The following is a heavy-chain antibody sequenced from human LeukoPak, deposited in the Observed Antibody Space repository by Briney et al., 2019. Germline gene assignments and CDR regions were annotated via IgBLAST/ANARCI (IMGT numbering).Heavy chain of an antibody. CDR1: GGSISSGGYS. J-gene: IGHJ5*02. CDR2: IYYSGST. V-gene: IGHV4-30-4*07. D-gene: IGHD5-18*01. CDR3: ARDKNSYGYFYWFDP. Sequence: ASETLSLTCAVSGGSISSGGYSWSWIRQPPGKGLEWIGYIYYSGSTYYNPSLKSRVTMSVDTSKNQFSLKLSSVTAADTAVYYCARDKNSYGYFYWFDPWGQGTLVTVSS.